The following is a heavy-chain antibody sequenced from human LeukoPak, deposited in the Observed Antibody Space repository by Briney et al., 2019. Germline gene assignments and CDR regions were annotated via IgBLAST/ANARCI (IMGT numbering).Heavy chain of an antibody. J-gene: IGHJ3*02. CDR2: INPNSGGT. Sequence: ASVKVSCKASGYTFTGYYMHWVRQAPGQGLEWMGWINPNSGGTNYAQKFQGRVTMTRDTSISTAYMELSRLRSEDTAVYYCARPRITMVRGVIITDAFDIWGQGTMVTVSS. CDR1: GYTFTGYY. CDR3: ARPRITMVRGVIITDAFDI. V-gene: IGHV1-2*02. D-gene: IGHD3-10*01.